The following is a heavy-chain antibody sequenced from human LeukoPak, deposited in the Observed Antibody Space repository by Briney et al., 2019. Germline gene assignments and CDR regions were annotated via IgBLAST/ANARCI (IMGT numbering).Heavy chain of an antibody. J-gene: IGHJ4*02. D-gene: IGHD6-19*01. CDR3: ARVPRSSGWYVMYYFDY. V-gene: IGHV3-66*01. Sequence: GGSLRLSCAASGFTVSSNYMSWVRQAPGKGLEWVSVIYSGGSTYYADSVKGRFTISRDNSKNTLYLQMSSLRAEDTAVYYCARVPRSSGWYVMYYFDYWGQGTLVTVSS. CDR2: IYSGGST. CDR1: GFTVSSNY.